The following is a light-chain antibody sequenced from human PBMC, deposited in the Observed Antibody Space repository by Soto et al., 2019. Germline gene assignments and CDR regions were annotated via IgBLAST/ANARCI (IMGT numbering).Light chain of an antibody. Sequence: DIQMTQSPSSLSASVGDRVTITCRASQSISSYVSWFQQKAGEAPRLLMYSASSLPSGVPSRFIGSGSGTVFTLTISSPQPKDLATYYCQQNYSPPLSSGGGTKVE. V-gene: IGKV1-39*01. CDR3: QQNYSPPLS. J-gene: IGKJ4*01. CDR2: SAS. CDR1: QSISSY.